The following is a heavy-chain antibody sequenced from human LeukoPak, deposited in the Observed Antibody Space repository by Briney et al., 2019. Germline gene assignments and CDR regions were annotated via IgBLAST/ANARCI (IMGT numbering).Heavy chain of an antibody. CDR1: GFTFSSYA. D-gene: IGHD4-17*01. Sequence: QSGGSLRLSCAASGFTFSSYAMSWVRQAPGKGLEWVSAISGSGGSTYYADSMKGRFTISRDNSKNTLYLQMNSLRAEDTAVYYCAKKMTTVITFDYWGQGTLVTVSS. CDR2: ISGSGGST. V-gene: IGHV3-23*01. J-gene: IGHJ4*02. CDR3: AKKMTTVITFDY.